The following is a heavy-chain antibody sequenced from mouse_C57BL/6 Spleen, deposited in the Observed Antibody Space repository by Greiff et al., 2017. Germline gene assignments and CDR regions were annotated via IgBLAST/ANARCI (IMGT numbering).Heavy chain of an antibody. CDR2: INPNNGGT. CDR3: ARHYYGSSWYFDV. V-gene: IGHV1-26*01. J-gene: IGHJ1*03. D-gene: IGHD1-1*01. CDR1: GYTFTDYY. Sequence: VQLQQSGPELVKPGASVKISCKASGYTFTDYYMNWVKQSHGKSLEWIGDINPNNGGTSYNQKFKGKATLTVDKSSSTAYMERRSLTSEDSAVYYCARHYYGSSWYFDVWGTGTTVTVSS.